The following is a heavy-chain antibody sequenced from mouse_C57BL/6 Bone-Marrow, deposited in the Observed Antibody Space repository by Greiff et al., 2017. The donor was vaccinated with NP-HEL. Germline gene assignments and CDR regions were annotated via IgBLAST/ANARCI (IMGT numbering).Heavy chain of an antibody. V-gene: IGHV1-42*01. Sequence: EVQLQQSGPELVKPGASVKISCKASGYSFTGYYMNWVKQSPEKSLEWIGEINPSTGGTTYNQKFKAKATLTVDKSSSTAYMQLKSLTSEDSAVYYCARDGYYYGSSYVWFAYWGQETLVTVSA. CDR2: INPSTGGT. CDR3: ARDGYYYGSSYVWFAY. D-gene: IGHD1-1*01. CDR1: GYSFTGYY. J-gene: IGHJ3*01.